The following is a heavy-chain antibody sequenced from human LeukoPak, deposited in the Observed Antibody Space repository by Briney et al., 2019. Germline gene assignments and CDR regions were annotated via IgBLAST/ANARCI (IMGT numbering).Heavy chain of an antibody. Sequence: GXSLRLSCAVSGFTFSDHYMSWIRQAPGKGLEWLSYISSSGSTISYADSVKGRFTISRDNTKNSLYLQMGSLRAEDTAVYYCSRVSPVVVPAPDYWGHGTLVTVSS. CDR3: SRVSPVVVPAPDY. J-gene: IGHJ4*01. CDR1: GFTFSDHY. CDR2: ISSSGSTI. D-gene: IGHD2-2*01. V-gene: IGHV3-11*04.